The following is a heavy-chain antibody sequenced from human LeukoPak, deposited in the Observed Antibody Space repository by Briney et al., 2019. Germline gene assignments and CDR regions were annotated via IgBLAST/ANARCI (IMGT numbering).Heavy chain of an antibody. J-gene: IGHJ3*02. CDR2: ISGSGGST. CDR1: GFTFSSYA. Sequence: GGFLRLSCAASGFTFSSYAMSWVRQAPGKGLEWVSAISGSGGSTYYADSVKGRSTISRDNSKNTLYLQMNSLRAEDTAVYYCAKPPNHLERPSPFDIWGQGTMVTVSS. CDR3: AKPPNHLERPSPFDI. D-gene: IGHD1-1*01. V-gene: IGHV3-23*01.